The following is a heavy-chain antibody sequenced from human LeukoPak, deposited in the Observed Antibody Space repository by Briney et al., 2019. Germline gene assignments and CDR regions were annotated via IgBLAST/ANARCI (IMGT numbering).Heavy chain of an antibody. CDR3: AKSFGETYYYDSSGYPITYYFDY. V-gene: IGHV3-23*01. D-gene: IGHD3-22*01. CDR2: ISGSGGST. CDR1: GFTFSSYA. J-gene: IGHJ4*02. Sequence: GGSLRLSCAASGFTFSSYAMSWVRQAPGKGLEWVSAISGSGGSTYYADSVKGRFTISRDNSKNTLYLQMNSLRAEDTAVYYCAKSFGETYYYDSSGYPITYYFDYWGQGTLVTVSS.